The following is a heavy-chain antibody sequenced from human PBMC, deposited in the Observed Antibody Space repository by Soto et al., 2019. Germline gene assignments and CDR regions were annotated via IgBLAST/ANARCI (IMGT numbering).Heavy chain of an antibody. CDR1: GFTFSSYW. CDR2: IKQDGSEK. D-gene: IGHD3-10*01. V-gene: IGHV3-7*01. J-gene: IGHJ3*02. CDR3: ARAVTYYYGSGSYYNAARPHDAFDI. Sequence: QPGGSLRLSCAASGFTFSSYWMSWVRQAPGKGLEWVANIKQDGSEKYYVDSVKGRFTISRDNAKNSLYLQMNSLRAEDTAVYYCARAVTYYYGSGSYYNAARPHDAFDIWGQGTMVTVSS.